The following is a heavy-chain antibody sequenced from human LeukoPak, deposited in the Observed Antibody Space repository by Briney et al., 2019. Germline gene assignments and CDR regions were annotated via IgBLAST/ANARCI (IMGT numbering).Heavy chain of an antibody. J-gene: IGHJ4*02. CDR1: GFTFSSYS. Sequence: GGSLRLSCAASGFTFSSYSMNWVRQAPGKGLEWVSGISGSGTSTYYADSVQGRFIISRDNSKNTLFLQMNSLRAEDTAVYYCANKLPGTSPFDNWGQGSLVTVSS. CDR2: ISGSGTST. CDR3: ANKLPGTSPFDN. V-gene: IGHV3-23*01. D-gene: IGHD4-23*01.